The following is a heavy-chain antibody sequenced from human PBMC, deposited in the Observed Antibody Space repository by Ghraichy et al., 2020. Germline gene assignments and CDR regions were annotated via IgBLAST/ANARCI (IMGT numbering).Heavy chain of an antibody. V-gene: IGHV3-23*01. Sequence: GGSLRLSCAASGFTFSSYAMSWVRQAPGKGLEWVSAISGSGGSTYYADSVKGRFTISRDNSKNTLYLQMNSLRAEDTAVYYCAKEEGIQLWLRLTYFDYWGQGTLVTVSS. CDR3: AKEEGIQLWLRLTYFDY. CDR1: GFTFSSYA. D-gene: IGHD5-18*01. CDR2: ISGSGGST. J-gene: IGHJ4*02.